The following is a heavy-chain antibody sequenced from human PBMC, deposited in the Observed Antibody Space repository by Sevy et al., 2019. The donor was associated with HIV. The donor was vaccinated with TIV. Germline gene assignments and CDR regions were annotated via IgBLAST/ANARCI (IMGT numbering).Heavy chain of an antibody. CDR2: FDPEDGET. CDR3: ATFSRYYDSSGYPY. J-gene: IGHJ4*02. D-gene: IGHD3-22*01. Sequence: ASGKVSCKVSGYTLTELSMHWVRQAPGKGLEWMGGFDPEDGETIYAQKFQGRVTMTEDTSTDTAYMELSSLRSEDTAVYYCATFSRYYDSSGYPYWGQGTLVTVSS. CDR1: GYTLTELS. V-gene: IGHV1-24*01.